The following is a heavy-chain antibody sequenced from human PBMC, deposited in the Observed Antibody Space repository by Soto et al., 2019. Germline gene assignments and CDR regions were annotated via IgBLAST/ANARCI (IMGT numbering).Heavy chain of an antibody. CDR3: AARTGMH. V-gene: IGHV3-15*01. D-gene: IGHD1-1*01. CDR2: IKSKIDGGAT. CDR1: GLSFSDAW. Sequence: EVQLVESGGGLVKPGESLRLSCISSGLSFSDAWLSWVRQPPGEGLEWIGRIKSKIDGGATDYAAPVKGRFTISRDDSKNTLYLQMNSLTIEDTAFYYCAARTGMHWGQGTMVTVSS. J-gene: IGHJ3*01.